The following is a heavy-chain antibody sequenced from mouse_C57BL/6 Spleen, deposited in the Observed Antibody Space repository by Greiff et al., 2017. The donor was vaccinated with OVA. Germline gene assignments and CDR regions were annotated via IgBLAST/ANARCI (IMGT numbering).Heavy chain of an antibody. Sequence: EVQGVESGGDLVKPGGSLKLSCAASGFTFSSYGMSWVRQTPDKRLEWVATISSGGSYTYYPDSVKGRFTISRDNAKNTLYLQMSSLKSEDTAMYYCARHYGSSGYYAMDYWGQGTSVTVSS. CDR2: ISSGGSYT. CDR1: GFTFSSYG. J-gene: IGHJ4*01. D-gene: IGHD1-1*01. CDR3: ARHYGSSGYYAMDY. V-gene: IGHV5-6*01.